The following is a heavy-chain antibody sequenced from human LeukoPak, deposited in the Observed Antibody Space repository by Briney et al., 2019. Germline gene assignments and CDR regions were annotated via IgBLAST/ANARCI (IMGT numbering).Heavy chain of an antibody. Sequence: SENVSFQDSAGTFSSYAISWVRQAPGQGLEWMGRIIPILGIANYAQKFQGRVTITADKSTSTAYMELSSLRSEDTAVYDCASSVVVVAATRNGMDVWGQGTTVTVSS. D-gene: IGHD2-15*01. CDR1: AGTFSSYA. J-gene: IGHJ6*02. CDR3: ASSVVVVAATRNGMDV. CDR2: IIPILGIA. V-gene: IGHV1-69*04.